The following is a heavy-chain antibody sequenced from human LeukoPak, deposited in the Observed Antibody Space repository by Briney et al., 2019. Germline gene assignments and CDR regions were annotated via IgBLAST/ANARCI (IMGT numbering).Heavy chain of an antibody. D-gene: IGHD6-19*01. V-gene: IGHV3-9*01. CDR1: GFTFDDYA. CDR3: AKDLRIAVAPKSFYF. CDR2: ISWNSGSI. J-gene: IGHJ4*02. Sequence: PGGSLRLSCAASGFTFDDYAMHWVRQAPGKGLEWVSGISWNSGSIGYADSVKGRFTISRDNSKNTLYLQMNSLRAEDTAVYYCAKDLRIAVAPKSFYFWGQGTLVTVSS.